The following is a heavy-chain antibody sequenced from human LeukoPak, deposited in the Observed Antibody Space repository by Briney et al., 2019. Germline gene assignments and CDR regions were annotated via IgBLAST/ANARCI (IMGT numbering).Heavy chain of an antibody. Sequence: SETLSHTCTVSGGSLFSYYWNWIRQPPGKGLEWIGYIYSNGITNYSPSLRSRGSISIATSMNQFSLRLTSVTAADTAIYYCARRAYYDSSGYSPTSGYFDLWGRGTLVTVSS. D-gene: IGHD3-22*01. CDR2: IYSNGIT. V-gene: IGHV4-4*08. CDR1: GGSLFSYY. J-gene: IGHJ2*01. CDR3: ARRAYYDSSGYSPTSGYFDL.